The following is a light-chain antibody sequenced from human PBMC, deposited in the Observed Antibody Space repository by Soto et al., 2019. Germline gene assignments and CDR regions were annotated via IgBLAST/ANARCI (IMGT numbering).Light chain of an antibody. Sequence: QSALTQPASVSGSPGQSITISCTGISTDVGSYNLVSWYQQHPGKAPQLMIYEGIKRPSGVSDRFSASESGNTASLTISGLQAEDEADYYCCSYAGGSTFAWMLGGGTKLTVL. J-gene: IGLJ3*02. CDR2: EGI. CDR1: STDVGSYNL. V-gene: IGLV2-23*03. CDR3: CSYAGGSTFAWM.